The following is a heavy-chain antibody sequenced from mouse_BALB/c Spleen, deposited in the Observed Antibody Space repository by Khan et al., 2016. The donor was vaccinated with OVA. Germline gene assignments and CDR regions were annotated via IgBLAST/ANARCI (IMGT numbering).Heavy chain of an antibody. D-gene: IGHD4-1*01. CDR1: GYSITSDYA. CDR2: ISYGGRT. Sequence: EVELVESGPGLVKPSQSLSLTCTVTGYSITSDYAWNWIRQFPGNKLEWMGYISYGGRTSYNPSLKSRISVTRDTSKNQFFLQLNSVTTEDTATYYCAMGRTYWGQGTLVTVSA. J-gene: IGHJ3*01. V-gene: IGHV3-2*02. CDR3: AMGRTY.